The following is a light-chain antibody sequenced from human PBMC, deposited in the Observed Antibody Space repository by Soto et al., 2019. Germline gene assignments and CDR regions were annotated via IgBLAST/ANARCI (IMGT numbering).Light chain of an antibody. J-gene: IGLJ3*02. V-gene: IGLV2-14*01. Sequence: QSALTQPASVSGSLGQSITISCTGTSNDVGGYNFVSWYQQHPGKVPKLMIFDVTNRPAGISHRFSGSKSGNTASLTISGLQADDEADYSCLSYTNSAIWVFCGGTTLTVL. CDR2: DVT. CDR3: LSYTNSAIWV. CDR1: SNDVGGYNF.